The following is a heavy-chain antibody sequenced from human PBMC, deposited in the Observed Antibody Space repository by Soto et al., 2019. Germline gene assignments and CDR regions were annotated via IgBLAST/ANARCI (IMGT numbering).Heavy chain of an antibody. CDR2: FIGSDGGT. CDR3: AKKLAPGYTPFVS. Sequence: EVQLLESGGNLVQPGESQRLSCAASGFSLSNNVMSWVRQAPGKGLEWVSTFIGSDGGTNYADSVKGRFTISGDNSKNTLYLQMNSLRAEDTAVYYCAKKLAPGYTPFVSWGQGILVTVSS. D-gene: IGHD3-9*01. CDR1: GFSLSNNV. J-gene: IGHJ4*02. V-gene: IGHV3-23*01.